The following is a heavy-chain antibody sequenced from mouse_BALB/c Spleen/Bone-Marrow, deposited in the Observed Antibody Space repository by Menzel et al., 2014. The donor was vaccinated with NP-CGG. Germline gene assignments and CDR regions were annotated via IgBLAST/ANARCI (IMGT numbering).Heavy chain of an antibody. V-gene: IGHV4-1*02. D-gene: IGHD2-3*01. CDR1: GFDFSRYW. CDR3: ARLGYYGWFAY. Sequence: EVKLMESGGGLVQPGGSLKLSCAASGFDFSRYWMSCVRQAPGKGLQWIGEINPESNTINYTPSLKDKFIISRDNAKNTLYLQMSKVRSEDTALYCCARLGYYGWFAYWGQGTLVTVSA. CDR2: INPESNTI. J-gene: IGHJ3*01.